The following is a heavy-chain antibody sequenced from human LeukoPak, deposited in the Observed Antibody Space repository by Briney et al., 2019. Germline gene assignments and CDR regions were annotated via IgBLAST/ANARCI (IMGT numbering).Heavy chain of an antibody. J-gene: IGHJ4*02. CDR3: AREDYGDFIDY. V-gene: IGHV4-4*07. CDR2: IYTSGST. Sequence: SETLSLTCTVSGGSISSYYWSWIRQPAGKGLDWIGRIYTSGSTNYNPSLKSRVTMSVDTSKNQFSLKLSSVTAADTAVYYCAREDYGDFIDYWGQGTLVTVSS. D-gene: IGHD4-17*01. CDR1: GGSISSYY.